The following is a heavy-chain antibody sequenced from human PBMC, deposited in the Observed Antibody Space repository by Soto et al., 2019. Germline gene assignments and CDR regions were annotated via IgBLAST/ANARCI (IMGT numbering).Heavy chain of an antibody. D-gene: IGHD1-1*01. CDR1: GFTFSSYA. CDR2: IRSSGDRT. J-gene: IGHJ6*02. Sequence: GSLRLSCAASGFTFSSYAMSWVRQAPGKGLEWVSVIRSSGDRTYYADSVKGRFTISRDNSKNTLYMQMNSLRAEDTAVYYCAKQQGPGTPYYYAMDVWGQGTTVTVSS. CDR3: AKQQGPGTPYYYAMDV. V-gene: IGHV3-23*01.